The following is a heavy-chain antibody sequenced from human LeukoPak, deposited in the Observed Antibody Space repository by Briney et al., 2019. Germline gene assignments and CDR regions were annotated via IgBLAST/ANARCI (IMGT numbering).Heavy chain of an antibody. J-gene: IGHJ6*04. CDR1: GFTFSTNG. CDR3: AKDLEQLLWFGGLDV. V-gene: IGHV3-33*06. D-gene: IGHD3-10*01. CDR2: IGYDGTNK. Sequence: GGSLRLSCAASGFTFSTNGMHWARQAPGKGLEWVAVIGYDGTNKYYADSVKGRFTISRDNSKNTLYLQVSSLRDEDTAVYYCAKDLEQLLWFGGLDVWGKGTTVTVSS.